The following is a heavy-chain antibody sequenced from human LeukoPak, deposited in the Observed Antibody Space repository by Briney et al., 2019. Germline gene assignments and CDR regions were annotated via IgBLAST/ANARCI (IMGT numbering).Heavy chain of an antibody. J-gene: IGHJ4*02. CDR3: ATSGWYFVFYY. CDR1: GFTVSSNY. Sequence: PGGSLRLSCAASGFTVSSNYMSWVRQAPGKGLEWVSVIYSGGSTYYADSVKGRFTISRDNSKNTLYLQMNSLRAEDTAVYYCATSGWYFVFYYWGQGTLVTVSS. V-gene: IGHV3-53*05. CDR2: IYSGGST. D-gene: IGHD6-19*01.